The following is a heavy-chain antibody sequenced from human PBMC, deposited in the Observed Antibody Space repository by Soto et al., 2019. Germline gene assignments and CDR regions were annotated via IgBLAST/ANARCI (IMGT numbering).Heavy chain of an antibody. CDR1: GFTFSSYA. V-gene: IGHV3-23*01. CDR3: AKAGGYCSSTSCYSDY. CDR2: ISGGGGST. D-gene: IGHD2-2*02. Sequence: GGSLRLSCAASGFTFSSYAMSWVRQAPGKGLAWVSAISGGGGSTYYADSVKGRFTISRDNSKNTLYLQMNSLRAEDTAVYYCAKAGGYCSSTSCYSDYWGQGTLVTVSS. J-gene: IGHJ4*02.